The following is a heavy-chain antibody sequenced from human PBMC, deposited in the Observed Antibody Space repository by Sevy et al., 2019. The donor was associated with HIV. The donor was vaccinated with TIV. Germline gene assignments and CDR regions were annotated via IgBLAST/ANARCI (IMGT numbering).Heavy chain of an antibody. CDR3: ARATAGTAPHFSYYTMDV. D-gene: IGHD6-13*01. Sequence: GESLKISCKGSGYIFSDYWIGWVRQMPGKGLEWMGIIYPGDSDTRYSPSSQGQVTISVDKSISTAYLQWSSLKASDTAMYYCARATAGTAPHFSYYTMDVWGQGTTVTVSS. CDR1: GYIFSDYW. V-gene: IGHV5-51*01. J-gene: IGHJ6*02. CDR2: IYPGDSDT.